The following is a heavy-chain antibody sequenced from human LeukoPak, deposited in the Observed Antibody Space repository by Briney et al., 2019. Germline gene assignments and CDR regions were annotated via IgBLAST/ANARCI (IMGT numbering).Heavy chain of an antibody. V-gene: IGHV3-21*01. CDR2: ISSSSSYI. J-gene: IGHJ3*02. CDR1: GFTFSSYS. Sequence: GGSLRLSCAASGFTFSSYSMNWVRPAPGKGLEWVSSISSSSSYIYYADSVKGRFTIYRDNAKNSLYLQMNSQRAEDTAVYYCATWPNCDWLLSKDAFAIWGQGTMLTVSS. CDR3: ATWPNCDWLLSKDAFAI. D-gene: IGHD3-9*01.